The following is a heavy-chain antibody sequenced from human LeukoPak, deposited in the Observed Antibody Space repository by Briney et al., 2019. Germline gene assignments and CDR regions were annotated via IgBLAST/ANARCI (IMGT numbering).Heavy chain of an antibody. V-gene: IGHV4-59*12. D-gene: IGHD3-10*01. CDR2: IYYSGST. CDR3: AREGLNMVRGVIPKEAWGWFDP. Sequence: SETLSLTCTVSGGSITSYYWSWIRQPPGKGLEWIGYIYYSGSTNYNPSLKSRVTISVDTSKNQFSLKLSSVTAADTAVYYCAREGLNMVRGVIPKEAWGWFDPWGQGTLVTVSS. J-gene: IGHJ5*02. CDR1: GGSITSYY.